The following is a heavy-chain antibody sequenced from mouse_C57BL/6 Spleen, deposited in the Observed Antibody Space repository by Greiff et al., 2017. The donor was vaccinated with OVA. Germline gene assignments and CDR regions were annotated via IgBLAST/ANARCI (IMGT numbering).Heavy chain of an antibody. CDR1: GYTFTSYW. D-gene: IGHD2-5*01. CDR3: ARGDYSNLYAMDY. CDR2: IHPNSGST. J-gene: IGHJ4*01. Sequence: VQLQQPGAELVKPGASVKLSCKASGYTFTSYWMHWVKQRPGQGLEWIGMIHPNSGSTNYNEKFKSKATLTVDKSSSTAYMQLSSLTSEDSAVYYCARGDYSNLYAMDYWGKGTSVTVSS. V-gene: IGHV1-64*01.